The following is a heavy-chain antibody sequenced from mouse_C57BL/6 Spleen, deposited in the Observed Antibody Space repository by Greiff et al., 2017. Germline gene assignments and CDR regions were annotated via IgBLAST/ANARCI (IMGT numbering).Heavy chain of an antibody. D-gene: IGHD4-1*01. J-gene: IGHJ2*01. CDR1: GFTFSDYY. CDR3: ARANWSFDY. CDR2: INYDGSST. V-gene: IGHV5-16*01. Sequence: EVLLVESEGGLVQPGSSMKLSCTASGFTFSDYYMAWVRQVPDKGLEWVANINYDGSSTYYLDSLKSRFIISRDNAKNILYLQLSRLKSEDTATYYCARANWSFDYWGQGTTLTVAS.